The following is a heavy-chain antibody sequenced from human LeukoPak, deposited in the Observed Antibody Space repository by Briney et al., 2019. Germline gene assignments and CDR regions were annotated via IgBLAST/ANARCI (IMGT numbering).Heavy chain of an antibody. CDR3: AKDVSWNWFDP. CDR2: ISYDGSNK. CDR1: GFTFSTYA. Sequence: GESLRLPCAASGFTFSTYAMHWVRQAPGKGLEWVAVISYDGSNKYYADSVKGRFTISRDNSKNTLYLQMNTLRAEDTAVYYCAKDVSWNWFDPWGQGTLVTVSS. V-gene: IGHV3-30*18. J-gene: IGHJ5*02.